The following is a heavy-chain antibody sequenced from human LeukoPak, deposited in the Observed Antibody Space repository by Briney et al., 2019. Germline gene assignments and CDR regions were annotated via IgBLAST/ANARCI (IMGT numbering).Heavy chain of an antibody. J-gene: IGHJ4*02. V-gene: IGHV3-23*01. Sequence: GSLRLSCAASGFTFSSYAMSWIRQAPGKGLEWVSAISHDGGTPYYADSVKGRFTISRDSSKNTVYLQMNSLRAEDTAVYYCAKARDSLGELSFHGGQGTLVTVSS. CDR1: GFTFSSYA. D-gene: IGHD3-16*02. CDR3: AKARDSLGELSFH. CDR2: ISHDGGTP.